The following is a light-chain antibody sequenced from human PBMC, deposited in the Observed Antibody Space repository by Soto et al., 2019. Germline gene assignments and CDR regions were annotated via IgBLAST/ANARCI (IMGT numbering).Light chain of an antibody. Sequence: EIVLTQSPASLSLSPGERATLSCRASQSVSSYLAWYQQKPGQAPRLLIYDASNRATGIPARFSGSGSGTDFTLTISSLEPEDSAVYYCQQRNNWPWTFGQGTKVEIK. V-gene: IGKV3-11*01. CDR1: QSVSSY. J-gene: IGKJ1*01. CDR3: QQRNNWPWT. CDR2: DAS.